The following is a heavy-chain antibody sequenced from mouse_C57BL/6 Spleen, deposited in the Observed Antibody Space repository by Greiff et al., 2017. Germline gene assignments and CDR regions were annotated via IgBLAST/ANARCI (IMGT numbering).Heavy chain of an antibody. J-gene: IGHJ4*01. Sequence: EVQVVESGGGLVQPGESLKLSCESNEYEFPSHDMSWVRKTPEKRLELVAAINSDGGSTYYPDTMERRFIISRDNTKKTLYLQLSSLRSEDTALYYCARGSITTRAMDYWGQGTSVTVSS. CDR1: EYEFPSHD. CDR3: ARGSITTRAMDY. V-gene: IGHV5-2*01. D-gene: IGHD1-1*01. CDR2: INSDGGST.